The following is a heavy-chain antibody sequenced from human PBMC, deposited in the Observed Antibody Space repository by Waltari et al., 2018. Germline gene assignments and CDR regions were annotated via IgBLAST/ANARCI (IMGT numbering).Heavy chain of an antibody. CDR2: ISSSSSYI. V-gene: IGHV3-21*03. J-gene: IGHJ4*02. CDR3: ARDQIAIKGLGFDY. D-gene: IGHD2-21*01. Sequence: EVQLVESGGGLVKPGGSLRLSCAASGFTFSSYSMNWVRQAPGKGLDWVSSISSSSSYIYYADSVKGRFTISRDNAKNSLYLQMNSLRAEDTAVYYCARDQIAIKGLGFDYWGQGTLVTVSS. CDR1: GFTFSSYS.